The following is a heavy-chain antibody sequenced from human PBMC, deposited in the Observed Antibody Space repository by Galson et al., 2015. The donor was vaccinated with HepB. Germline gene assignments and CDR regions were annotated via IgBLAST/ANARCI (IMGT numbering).Heavy chain of an antibody. D-gene: IGHD6-13*01. CDR3: AREDATITVAALEY. J-gene: IGHJ4*02. V-gene: IGHV3-33*01. CDR1: GYTLTNYH. Sequence: SCKAPGYTLTNYHFHWVRQAPGKGLEWMALIWKDGSNKHYADSLKGRFRISRDNAKNTLFLEADSVRAEDTAVYYCAREDATITVAALEYWGPGVLVTVSS. CDR2: IWKDGSNK.